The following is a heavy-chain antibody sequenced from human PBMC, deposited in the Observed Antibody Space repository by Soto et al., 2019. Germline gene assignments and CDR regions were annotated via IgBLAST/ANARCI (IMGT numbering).Heavy chain of an antibody. Sequence: PSETLSLTCSVSGDSVSSGDYYWSWIRQPPGKGLEWIGHVYFSGSTNYIPSLKSRLTMSVDTAKNQFSLKLNSVTAADTAVYYCARIPVDTYMIYWSDPWGQGTHVTVSS. CDR1: GDSVSSGDYY. J-gene: IGHJ5*02. V-gene: IGHV4-61*08. CDR2: VYFSGST. CDR3: ARIPVDTYMIYWSDP. D-gene: IGHD3-16*01.